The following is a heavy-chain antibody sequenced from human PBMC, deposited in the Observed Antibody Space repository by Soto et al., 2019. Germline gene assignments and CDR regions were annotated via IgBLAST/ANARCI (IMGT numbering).Heavy chain of an antibody. CDR2: IYYSGST. V-gene: IGHV4-39*01. Sequence: SETLSLTCTVSGGSISSSSYYWGWIRQPPGKGLEWIGSIYYSGSTYYNPSLKSRVTISVDTSKNQFSLKLSSVTTADTAVYYCASRNWNYAHYYYYGMDVWGQGTTVTVS. CDR3: ASRNWNYAHYYYYGMDV. D-gene: IGHD1-7*01. J-gene: IGHJ6*02. CDR1: GGSISSSSYY.